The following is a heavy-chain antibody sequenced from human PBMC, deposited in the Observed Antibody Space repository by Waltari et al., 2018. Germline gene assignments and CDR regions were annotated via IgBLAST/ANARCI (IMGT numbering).Heavy chain of an antibody. Sequence: EVQLLESGGGLVQPGGSLRLSCAASGFTFSSYAMSWVRQAPGKGLEWVSAISGSGGSTYYADSVKGRFTISRDNSKNTLYLQMNSLRAEDTAVYYCVKGGGSYMYYFDYWGQGTLVTVSS. CDR2: ISGSGGST. CDR3: VKGGGSYMYYFDY. V-gene: IGHV3-23*01. CDR1: GFTFSSYA. D-gene: IGHD1-26*01. J-gene: IGHJ4*02.